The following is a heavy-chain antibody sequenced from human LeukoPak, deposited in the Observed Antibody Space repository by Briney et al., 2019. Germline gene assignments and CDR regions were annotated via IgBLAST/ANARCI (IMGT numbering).Heavy chain of an antibody. CDR1: GINFRTSW. J-gene: IGHJ4*02. V-gene: IGHV3-7*01. CDR3: ARDPDSSSFDY. CDR2: IKYDGTVK. Sequence: GGSLRPSCTASGINFRTSWMSWVRQSPGKGLEFLANIKYDGTVKNYVDSVKGRFTISRDNPKNSMYLQMDSLRAEDTAVYYCARDPDSSSFDYWGQGALATVSS. D-gene: IGHD6-13*01.